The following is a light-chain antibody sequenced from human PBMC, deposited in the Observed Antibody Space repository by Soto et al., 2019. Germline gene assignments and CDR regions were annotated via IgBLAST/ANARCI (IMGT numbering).Light chain of an antibody. J-gene: IGLJ1*01. Sequence: LTQPASVSGSPVHSITISCTGTSSDVGGYNYVSWYQHHPGKAPKLMIYDVSNRPSGVSNRFSGSKSGNTASLIISGLQAEDEADYYCSSYTSSSTLSTYVFGTGTKVTVL. CDR1: SSDVGGYNY. CDR2: DVS. V-gene: IGLV2-14*03. CDR3: SSYTSSSTLSTYV.